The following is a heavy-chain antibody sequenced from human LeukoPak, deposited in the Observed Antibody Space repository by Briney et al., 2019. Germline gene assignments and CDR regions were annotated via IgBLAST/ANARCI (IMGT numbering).Heavy chain of an antibody. Sequence: ASVKVSCKASGYTFTGYYMHWVRQAPGQGLEWMGRINPNNGGTNYAQKFQGRVTMTGDTSISTAYMELSSLRSDDTAVYYCTRESGSYHGNDYWGQGTLVAVSS. J-gene: IGHJ4*02. CDR3: TRESGSYHGNDY. CDR2: INPNNGGT. V-gene: IGHV1-2*06. D-gene: IGHD1-26*01. CDR1: GYTFTGYY.